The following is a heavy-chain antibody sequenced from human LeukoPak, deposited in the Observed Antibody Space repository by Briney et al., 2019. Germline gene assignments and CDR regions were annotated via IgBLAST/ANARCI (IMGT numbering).Heavy chain of an antibody. CDR2: ILGDGSST. J-gene: IGHJ6*02. CDR1: GFTFDDYA. V-gene: IGHV3-43*02. CDR3: AKDHNNRGSYRYYYYGMDV. D-gene: IGHD1-26*01. Sequence: GGSLRLSCAASGFTFDDYAMHWVRQVPGKGLEWVSLILGDGSSTNYADSVKGRFTISRDNSKNSLYLQMNGLRSEDTALYYCAKDHNNRGSYRYYYYGMDVWGQGTTVTVSS.